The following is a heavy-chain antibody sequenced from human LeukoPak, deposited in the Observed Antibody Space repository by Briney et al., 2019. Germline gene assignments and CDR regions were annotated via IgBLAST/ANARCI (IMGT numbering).Heavy chain of an antibody. CDR1: GFTVSSNY. V-gene: IGHV3-53*01. Sequence: PGGSLRLSCAASGFTVSSNYMSWVRQAPGKGLEWVSVIYSGGSTYYADSVKGRFTISRDNSKNTLYLQMNSLGAEDTAVYYCARDKGGCAFDIWGQGTMVTVSS. CDR3: ARDKGGCAFDI. CDR2: IYSGGST. J-gene: IGHJ3*02. D-gene: IGHD3-16*01.